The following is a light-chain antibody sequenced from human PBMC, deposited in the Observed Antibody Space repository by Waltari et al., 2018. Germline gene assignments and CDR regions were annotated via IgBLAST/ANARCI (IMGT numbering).Light chain of an antibody. CDR2: GAS. J-gene: IGKJ1*01. CDR3: QQYKNWPPPPWT. CDR1: QSLSSK. V-gene: IGKV3-15*01. Sequence: EIVITQSPAPLSVSPGDRSTLSCRASQSLSSKVAWYEQKPGQAPRLLNYGASTRATGIPARFSGSGARTEFTLTISSLQSEDFAVYYCQQYKNWPPPPWTFGQGTKVEIK.